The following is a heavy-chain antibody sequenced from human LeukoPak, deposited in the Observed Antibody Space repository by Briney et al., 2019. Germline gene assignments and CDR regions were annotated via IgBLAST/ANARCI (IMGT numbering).Heavy chain of an antibody. Sequence: PSETLSLTCTVSGGSISSSSYYWGWIRQPPGTGLEWLGSIYYSGSTYYNPSLKSRVTISVDTSKNQFSLKLRSVTAADTAVYYCARLYVVVVAATLYNWFDPWGQGTLVTVSS. D-gene: IGHD2-15*01. CDR1: GGSISSSSYY. V-gene: IGHV4-39*01. CDR2: IYYSGST. J-gene: IGHJ5*02. CDR3: ARLYVVVVAATLYNWFDP.